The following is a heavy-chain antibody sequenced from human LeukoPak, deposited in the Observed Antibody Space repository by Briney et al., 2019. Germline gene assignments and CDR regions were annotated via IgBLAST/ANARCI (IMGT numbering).Heavy chain of an antibody. D-gene: IGHD3-10*01. J-gene: IGHJ6*04. CDR1: GYSFTSYW. CDR3: ATYGEPYYGMDV. CDR2: IDPSDSYT. Sequence: GESLRISCKGSGYSFTSYWISWVRQMPGKGLEWMGGIDPSDSYTNYSPSFQGHVTISADKSISTAYLQWSSLKASDTAMYYCATYGEPYYGMDVWGKGTTVTVSS. V-gene: IGHV5-10-1*01.